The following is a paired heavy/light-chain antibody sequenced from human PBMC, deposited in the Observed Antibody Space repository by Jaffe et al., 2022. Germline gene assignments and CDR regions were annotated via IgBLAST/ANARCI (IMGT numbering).Heavy chain of an antibody. CDR2: ISGYNGNT. D-gene: IGHD4-17*01. Sequence: QLHLVQSGGEVKEPGASVKVSCKASGYTFISYGISWVRQAPGQGLEWMGWISGYNGNTNSAQKFQGRVTMTTDTSTSTAYMELRSLRSDDTAVYYCARDPMTTVTIRGAFDIWGQGTMVTVSS. J-gene: IGHJ3*02. CDR3: ARDPMTTVTIRGAFDI. V-gene: IGHV1-18*01. CDR1: GYTFISYG.
Light chain of an antibody. J-gene: IGKJ4*01. Sequence: DIQLTQSPSFLSASVGDRVTITCRASQGVSSYLAWYQQKPGKAPKLLIYGASTLQSGVPSRFSGSGSGTEFTLTISSLQPEDFATYYCQQLNSYLRTFGGGTKVEIK. CDR2: GAS. V-gene: IGKV1-9*01. CDR1: QGVSSY. CDR3: QQLNSYLRT.